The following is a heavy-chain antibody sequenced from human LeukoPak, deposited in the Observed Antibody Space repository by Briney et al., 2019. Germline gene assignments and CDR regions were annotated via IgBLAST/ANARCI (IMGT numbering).Heavy chain of an antibody. CDR2: IHYSGST. CDR1: GGSISSYY. V-gene: IGHV4-59*01. CDR3: ARDQTSKGDAFDI. J-gene: IGHJ3*02. Sequence: SETLSRTCGVSGGSISSYYWSWIRQTQGNGPEWIAYIHYSGSTNYNTSLKSRVTISIDTSKNQFSLKLSSVTAADTAVYYCARDQTSKGDAFDIWGQGTMVT.